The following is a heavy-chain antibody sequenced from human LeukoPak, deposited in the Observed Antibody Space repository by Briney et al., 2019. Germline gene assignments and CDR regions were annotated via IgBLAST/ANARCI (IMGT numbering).Heavy chain of an antibody. Sequence: GGSLRLSCAASGFSFSSYGMHWVRQAPGKGLGGGAFIRYDGGNKYYADSVKGRFTISRDNSKNTLYLQMNSLRAEDTAVYYCAMGEDIVVVPAASNYFDYWGQGTLVTVSS. CDR3: AMGEDIVVVPAASNYFDY. J-gene: IGHJ4*02. CDR1: GFSFSSYG. V-gene: IGHV3-30*02. D-gene: IGHD2-2*01. CDR2: IRYDGGNK.